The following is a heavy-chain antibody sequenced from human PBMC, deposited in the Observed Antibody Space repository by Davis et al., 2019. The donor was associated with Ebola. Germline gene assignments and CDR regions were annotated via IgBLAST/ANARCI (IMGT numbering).Heavy chain of an antibody. Sequence: AASVKVSCKASGYTFTSNKMHWVRQAPGQRLEWMGIVKPSDGTIRYAQKFQDRVTMTRDTSTSTVYMELGSLRSEDTAVYYCARDLDGGWASDYWGQGTLVTVSS. CDR3: ARDLDGGWASDY. D-gene: IGHD6-19*01. J-gene: IGHJ4*02. CDR2: VKPSDGTI. V-gene: IGHV1-46*01. CDR1: GYTFTSNK.